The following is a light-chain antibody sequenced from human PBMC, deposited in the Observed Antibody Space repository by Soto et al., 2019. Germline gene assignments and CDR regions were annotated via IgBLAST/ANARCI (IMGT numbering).Light chain of an antibody. CDR1: QGISNY. Sequence: DIQMTQSPSSLSASVGDRVTITCRASQGISNYLAWYQQKPGKVPKLLIYAASTLQSGVPSRFSGSGSVKDFTLTNSILQPDDVATYYCQKYNSAPHTFGQGTKREIK. CDR2: AAS. J-gene: IGKJ2*01. CDR3: QKYNSAPHT. V-gene: IGKV1-27*01.